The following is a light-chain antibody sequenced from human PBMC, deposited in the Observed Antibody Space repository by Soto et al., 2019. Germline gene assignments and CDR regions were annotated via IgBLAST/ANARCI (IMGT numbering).Light chain of an antibody. V-gene: IGLV2-14*01. CDR2: EVS. J-gene: IGLJ3*02. CDR1: GSDIGGYNY. Sequence: QSVLAQPASASASFGQSITISCTGTGSDIGGYNYVSWYQQHPGKAPKVLIYEVSLRPSGVSSRFSGSKSGDTASLSIPGLQAEDEAEYYCSSYRSTNTVVFGGGTQLTVL. CDR3: SSYRSTNTVV.